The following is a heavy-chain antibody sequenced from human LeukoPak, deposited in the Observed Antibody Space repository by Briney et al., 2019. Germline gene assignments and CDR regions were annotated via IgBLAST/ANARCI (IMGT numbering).Heavy chain of an antibody. CDR2: IYHSGNT. Sequence: SETLSLTCAVSGGSISSGAYSWSWLRQPPGKGLEWIGYIYHSGNTYYNPSLQSRVTMSVDRSKNQFSLKLSSVTAADTAIYYCARGGLDYGDALFDCWGQGTLVTVSS. V-gene: IGHV4-30-2*01. D-gene: IGHD4-17*01. J-gene: IGHJ4*02. CDR1: GGSISSGAYS. CDR3: ARGGLDYGDALFDC.